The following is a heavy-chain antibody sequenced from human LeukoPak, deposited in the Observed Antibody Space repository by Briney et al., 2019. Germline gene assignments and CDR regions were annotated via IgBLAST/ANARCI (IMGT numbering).Heavy chain of an antibody. J-gene: IGHJ4*02. Sequence: GGSLRLSCAASGFTFSSYAMSWVRQAPGKGLEWVSGITGSDSSTYYADSVRGRFTISRDNSKNTLYLQVNSLRADDTAVYYCARGATPFDYGGNSVYWGQGTLVTVSS. CDR1: GFTFSSYA. CDR2: ITGSDSST. D-gene: IGHD4-23*01. CDR3: ARGATPFDYGGNSVY. V-gene: IGHV3-23*01.